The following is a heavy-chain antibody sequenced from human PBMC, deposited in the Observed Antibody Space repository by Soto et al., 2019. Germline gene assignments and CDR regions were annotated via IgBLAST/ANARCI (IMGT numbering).Heavy chain of an antibody. V-gene: IGHV4-30-2*01. CDR1: GGSVSSGDYY. CDR2: IYHSGST. J-gene: IGHJ4*02. CDR3: ARAIITGTHYFDY. Sequence: PSETLSLTCTVSGGSVSSGDYYWSWIRQPPGKGLEWIGYIYHSGSTYYNPSLKSRVTISVDRSKNQFSLKLSSVTAADTAVYYCARAIITGTHYFDYWGQGTLVAVSS. D-gene: IGHD1-20*01.